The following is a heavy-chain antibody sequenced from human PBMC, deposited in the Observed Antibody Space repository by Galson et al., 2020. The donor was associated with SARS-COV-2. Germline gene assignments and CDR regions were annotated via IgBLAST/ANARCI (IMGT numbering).Heavy chain of an antibody. Sequence: ETSETLSLTCTVSGGTISSGDYYWSWIRQPPGKGLEWVGYIFYGGTTYYNPSLKSRVTMSVDTSKNQFSLKLSSVTAADTAVYYCARVVLTVMTVFHYGMDVWGQGTTVTVSS. V-gene: IGHV4-30-4*01. CDR2: IFYGGTT. CDR3: ARVVLTVMTVFHYGMDV. D-gene: IGHD2-21*01. CDR1: GGTISSGDYY. J-gene: IGHJ6*02.